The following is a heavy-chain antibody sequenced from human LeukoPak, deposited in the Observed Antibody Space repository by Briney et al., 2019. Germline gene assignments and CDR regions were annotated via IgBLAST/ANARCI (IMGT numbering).Heavy chain of an antibody. J-gene: IGHJ4*02. CDR2: ISGDGGTI. CDR3: AKELYGNPSGY. CDR1: GFTLRSSA. Sequence: GGSLRLSCGASGFTLRSSAISWVRQAPGKGLEWVSAISGDGGTISYAASVRGRFTISRDNAKNTLFLQMSSLRAGDTALYYCAKELYGNPSGYWGQGTRVTVSS. V-gene: IGHV3-23*01. D-gene: IGHD2-8*01.